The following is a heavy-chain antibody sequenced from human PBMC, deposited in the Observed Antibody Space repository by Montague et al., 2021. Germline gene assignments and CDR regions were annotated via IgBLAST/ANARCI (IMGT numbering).Heavy chain of an antibody. Sequence: SETLSLTCTVTGGSISDFYWCWIRQSPAQGLEWIGYIYDSGTTNXNPSLKRRVTISAATSMTQFSLNLRSVTAADTAVYFCARGRWIRAPFDYWGQGTLVTVSS. CDR2: IYDSGTT. D-gene: IGHD4-23*01. CDR3: ARGRWIRAPFDY. CDR1: GGSISDFY. V-gene: IGHV4-4*08. J-gene: IGHJ4*02.